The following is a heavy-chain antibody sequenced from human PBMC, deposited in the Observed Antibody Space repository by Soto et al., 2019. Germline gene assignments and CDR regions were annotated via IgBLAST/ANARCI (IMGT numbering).Heavy chain of an antibody. CDR1: GGSSTNHF. J-gene: IGHJ4*02. D-gene: IGHD3-10*02. CDR2: IYSYSGRT. V-gene: IGHV4-59*11. CDR3: AIMIGDPVISFDY. Sequence: QVQLQESGPGLVKPSETLSLTCTVSGGSSTNHFWSWIRQSPGKGLEWIGFIYSYSGRTSYNPSLKRRVTISVDRSKSQFSLKLSSVTAADTALYYCAIMIGDPVISFDYWGQGTLVTVSS.